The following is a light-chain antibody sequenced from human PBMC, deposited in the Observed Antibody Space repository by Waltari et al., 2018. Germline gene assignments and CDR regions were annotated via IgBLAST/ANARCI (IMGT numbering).Light chain of an antibody. CDR1: QDITNA. V-gene: IGKV1-NL1*01. Sequence: IQMTQSPSSLSGSVGDRVTISCRASQDITNALAWYQHKLGRAPKLLIYATSKLESGVPASFSGRRTGTTYTLTIDRLQSDDSASYFCQQYFSVPLTFGGGSKIEI. CDR3: QQYFSVPLT. J-gene: IGKJ4*01. CDR2: ATS.